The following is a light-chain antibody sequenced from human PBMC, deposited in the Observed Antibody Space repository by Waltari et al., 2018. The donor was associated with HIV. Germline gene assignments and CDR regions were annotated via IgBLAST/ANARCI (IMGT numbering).Light chain of an antibody. CDR1: SNNVGYQG. V-gene: IGLV10-54*01. Sequence: QAGLTQPPSVSKGLRQTATLTCTGNSNNVGYQGAAWLQQHQGHPPKLLSYRNNNRHSGSSEGLSSSRSGNTASLTITGLQPEDEADYYCSAWDSSLSAWVFGGGTKLTVL. CDR2: RNN. CDR3: SAWDSSLSAWV. J-gene: IGLJ3*02.